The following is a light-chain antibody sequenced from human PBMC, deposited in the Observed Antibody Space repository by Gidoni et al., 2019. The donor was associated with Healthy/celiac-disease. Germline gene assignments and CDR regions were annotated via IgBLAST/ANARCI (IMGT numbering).Light chain of an antibody. CDR2: GAS. J-gene: IGKJ1*01. V-gene: IGKV3-15*01. CDR3: QQYNNAWT. CDR1: QSVSSN. Sequence: EIVMTQSPATLSVSPGERATLSCRASQSVSSNLAWYQQKPGQAPRLLIYGASTRATGIPARFSGSGSGTEFTLTISSLQSEDFAVYYCQQYNNAWTFXQXTKVXIK.